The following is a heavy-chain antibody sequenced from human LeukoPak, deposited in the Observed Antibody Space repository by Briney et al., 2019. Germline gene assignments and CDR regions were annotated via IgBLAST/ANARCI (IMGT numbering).Heavy chain of an antibody. CDR1: GFTFSSYS. CDR2: IKTKTDGGTT. Sequence: GGSLRLSCAASGFTFSSYSMNWVRQAPGKGLEWVGHIKTKTDGGTTDYAAPVKGRFTISRDDSKNTLYLQMNSLKTEDTAVYYCTTFSSGSYYSYWGQGTLVTVSS. D-gene: IGHD1-26*01. V-gene: IGHV3-15*01. CDR3: TTFSSGSYYSY. J-gene: IGHJ4*02.